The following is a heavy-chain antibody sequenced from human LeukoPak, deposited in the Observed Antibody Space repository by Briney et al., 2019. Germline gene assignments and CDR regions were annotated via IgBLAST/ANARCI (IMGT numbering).Heavy chain of an antibody. CDR2: ISYDGSNK. J-gene: IGHJ6*02. CDR3: AKNSDCSSTSCYSYYYGMDV. Sequence: PGGSLRLSCAASGFTFSSYGMHWVRQAPGKGLEWVAVISYDGSNKYYADSVKGRFTISRDNSKNTLYLQMNSLRAEDTAVYYCAKNSDCSSTSCYSYYYGMDVWGQGTTVTVSS. V-gene: IGHV3-30*18. D-gene: IGHD2-2*01. CDR1: GFTFSSYG.